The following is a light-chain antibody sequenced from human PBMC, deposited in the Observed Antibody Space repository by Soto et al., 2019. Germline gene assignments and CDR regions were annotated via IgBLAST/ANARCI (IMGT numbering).Light chain of an antibody. Sequence: DIQMTQSPSTLPASAGDRVTITSRASQSFIKGLAWYQQKPGKAPQLLIYEASRLKSGVPSRFSGSESGTEFTLTISSLQPDDFATYYCQNYDSISSTTFGQGTKVEIK. CDR1: QSFIKG. V-gene: IGKV1-5*03. J-gene: IGKJ1*01. CDR3: QNYDSISSTT. CDR2: EAS.